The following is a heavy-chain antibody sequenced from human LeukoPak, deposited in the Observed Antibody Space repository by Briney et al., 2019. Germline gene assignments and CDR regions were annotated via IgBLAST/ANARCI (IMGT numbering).Heavy chain of an antibody. CDR3: TQSNY. CDR1: GFTFSGSP. CDR2: IRSKADNYAT. V-gene: IGHV3-73*01. J-gene: IGHJ4*02. Sequence: GGSLRLSCAASGFTFSGSPILWVRQASGKGLGWVGRIRSKADNYATAYAASVQGRCTISRDDSKSTAYLQLNSLKTEDTAVYYCTQSNYWGQGVLVTVSS.